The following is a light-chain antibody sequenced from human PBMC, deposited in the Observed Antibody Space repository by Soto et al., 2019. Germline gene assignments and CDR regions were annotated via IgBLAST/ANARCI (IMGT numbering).Light chain of an antibody. CDR3: QQYGSSRT. Sequence: EIVLTQSPGTLSLSPGERATLSCRASQSVSSSYLAWYQQKPGQAPRLLIYGASSRATGIPDRFSGSGSGTDFTLTISRLEPQDFPVYYCQQYGSSRTFGHGAKVEIK. CDR2: GAS. CDR1: QSVSSSY. J-gene: IGKJ1*01. V-gene: IGKV3-20*01.